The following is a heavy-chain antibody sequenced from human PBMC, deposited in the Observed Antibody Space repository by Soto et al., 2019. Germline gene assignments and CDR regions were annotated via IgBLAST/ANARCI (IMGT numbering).Heavy chain of an antibody. D-gene: IGHD6-13*01. CDR1: GFTVSSNY. CDR3: ATVDVAARPYYYYGMDV. J-gene: IGHJ6*02. V-gene: IGHV3-53*04. CDR2: IYSGGST. Sequence: HPGGSLRLSCAASGFTVSSNYMSWVRQAPGKGLEWVSVIYSGGSTYYADSVKGRFTISRHNSKNTLYLQMSSLRAEDTAVYYCATVDVAARPYYYYGMDVWGQGTTVPVSS.